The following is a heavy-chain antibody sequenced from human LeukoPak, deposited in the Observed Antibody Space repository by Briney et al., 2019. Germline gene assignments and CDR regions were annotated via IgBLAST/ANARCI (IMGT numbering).Heavy chain of an antibody. J-gene: IGHJ6*02. V-gene: IGHV3-33*01. D-gene: IGHD6-19*01. Sequence: GGSLRLSCAASGFTFSSYGMHWVRQAPGKGLEWVAVIWYDGSNNYYADSVKGRFTISRDNSKNTLYLQMNSLRAEDTAVYYCARCVGSGYYYYGMDVWGQGTTVTVSS. CDR2: IWYDGSNN. CDR3: ARCVGSGYYYYGMDV. CDR1: GFTFSSYG.